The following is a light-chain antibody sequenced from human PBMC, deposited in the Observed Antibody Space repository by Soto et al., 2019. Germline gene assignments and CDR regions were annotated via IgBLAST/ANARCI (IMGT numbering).Light chain of an antibody. CDR3: QQYGSAPRT. CDR1: QSVSSDS. V-gene: IGKV3-20*01. Sequence: EIVLTQSPGTLSLSPGERAILSCRASQSVSSDSLAWYRQKPGQAPRLLVYDASSRATGIPDRFSGSGSGTEFTLTISRLEPEDFAVYYCQQYGSAPRTFRQGTKVEIK. CDR2: DAS. J-gene: IGKJ1*01.